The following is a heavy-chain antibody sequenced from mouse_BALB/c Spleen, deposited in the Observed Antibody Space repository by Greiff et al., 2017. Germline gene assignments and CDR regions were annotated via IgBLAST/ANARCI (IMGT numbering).Heavy chain of an antibody. J-gene: IGHJ3*01. CDR1: GYSITSDYA. CDR2: ISYSGST. D-gene: IGHD3-1*01. CDR3: ARNLIGTFFAY. Sequence: EVKLVESGPGLVKPSQSLSLTCTVTGYSITSDYAWNWIRQFPGNKLEWMGYISYSGSTSYNPSLKSRISITRDTSKNQFFLQLNSVTTEDTATYYCARNLIGTFFAYWGQGTLVTVSA. V-gene: IGHV3-2*02.